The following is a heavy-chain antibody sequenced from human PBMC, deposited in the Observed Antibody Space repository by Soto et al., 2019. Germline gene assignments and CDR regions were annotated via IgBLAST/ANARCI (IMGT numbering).Heavy chain of an antibody. J-gene: IGHJ6*02. Sequence: GGSLRLSCAASGFTPSGYHMNWVRQAPGKGLEWVAYISASGRSILHADSVKGRFTISRDNAKNSLFLQMNSLRDEVTAIYYCTRDSGRGYSMDVWGQGTTVTVSS. CDR1: GFTPSGYH. CDR3: TRDSGRGYSMDV. CDR2: ISASGRSI. V-gene: IGHV3-48*02. D-gene: IGHD2-15*01.